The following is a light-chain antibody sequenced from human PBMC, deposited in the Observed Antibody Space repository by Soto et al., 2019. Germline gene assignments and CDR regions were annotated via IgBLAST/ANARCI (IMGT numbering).Light chain of an antibody. Sequence: DIQMTQSPSTLSASVGDRVTITCRASQRISSWLAWYQQKPGKAPKLLIYKASSLESGDPSRFSGSGSGTEFTLTISSLQPDDFATYYCQQYNSYSEAFGQGTKVELK. CDR2: KAS. J-gene: IGKJ1*01. CDR1: QRISSW. CDR3: QQYNSYSEA. V-gene: IGKV1-5*03.